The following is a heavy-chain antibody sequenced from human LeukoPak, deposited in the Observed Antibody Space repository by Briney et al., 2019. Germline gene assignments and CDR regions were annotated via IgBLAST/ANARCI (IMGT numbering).Heavy chain of an antibody. CDR3: AKDNWAAAGY. V-gene: IGHV3-23*01. Sequence: GGSLRLSCATSKFNFKNYGMTWVRQAPGKGPEWVSSISGSGGSTQYAASVQGRFTISRDNSKNTLYLQMNSLRAEDTAVYYCAKDNWAAAGYWGQGTLVTVSS. D-gene: IGHD6-13*01. CDR1: KFNFKNYG. CDR2: ISGSGGST. J-gene: IGHJ4*02.